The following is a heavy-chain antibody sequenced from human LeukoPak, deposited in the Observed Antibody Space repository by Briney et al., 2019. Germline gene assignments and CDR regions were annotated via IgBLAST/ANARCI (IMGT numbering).Heavy chain of an antibody. V-gene: IGHV3-9*01. D-gene: IGHD6-13*01. Sequence: GGSLRLSCAASGFTFDDYAMHWVRQAPGKGLEWVSGISWNSGSIGYADSVKGRFTISRDNAKNSLYLQMNSLRAEDTALYYCAKDQTTFLTAGIDYWGQGTLVTVSS. CDR1: GFTFDDYA. CDR2: ISWNSGSI. CDR3: AKDQTTFLTAGIDY. J-gene: IGHJ4*02.